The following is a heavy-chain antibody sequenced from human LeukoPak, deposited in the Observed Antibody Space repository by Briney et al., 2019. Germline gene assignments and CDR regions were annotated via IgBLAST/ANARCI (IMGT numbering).Heavy chain of an antibody. Sequence: PSETLSLTCTVSGGSISSDYWSWIRQSPGKGLEWIGYICYSGTTSYNPSLKSRVTISLDTSKNQFSLKLSSVTAADTAVYYCARGANWGSPDYWGQGTLVTVSS. CDR1: GGSISSDY. CDR3: ARGANWGSPDY. D-gene: IGHD7-27*01. J-gene: IGHJ4*02. V-gene: IGHV4-59*01. CDR2: ICYSGTT.